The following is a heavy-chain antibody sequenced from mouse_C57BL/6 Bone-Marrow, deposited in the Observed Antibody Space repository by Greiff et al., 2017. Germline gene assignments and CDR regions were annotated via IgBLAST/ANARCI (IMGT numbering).Heavy chain of an antibody. CDR2: LWRGGST. CDR1: GFSLTSYG. J-gene: IGHJ1*03. Sequence: VQRVESGPGLVQPSQSLSITCTVSGFSLTSYGVHWVRQSPGKGLEWLGVLWRGGSTDYNAAFMSRLSITKDNSKSQVFFKMNSLQAEDTAIYYCAKKGSRDEYWYSEVCGTETTVTVSS. V-gene: IGHV2-5*01. CDR3: AKKGSRDEYWYSEV. D-gene: IGHD1-1*01.